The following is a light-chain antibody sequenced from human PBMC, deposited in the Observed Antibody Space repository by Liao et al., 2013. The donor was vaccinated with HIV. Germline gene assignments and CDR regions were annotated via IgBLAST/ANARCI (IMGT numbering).Light chain of an antibody. CDR2: EDS. V-gene: IGLV3-1*01. CDR1: GLGNKF. J-gene: IGLJ2*01. Sequence: SYELPQPPSVSVSAGQTATITCSGQGLGNKFTCWFQQRPGQSPIMIIYEDSKRPSGIPERFSASNSGDTATLTISGTLPSDEADYFCQTWDNRFVAFGGGTRLTVL. CDR3: QTWDNRFVA.